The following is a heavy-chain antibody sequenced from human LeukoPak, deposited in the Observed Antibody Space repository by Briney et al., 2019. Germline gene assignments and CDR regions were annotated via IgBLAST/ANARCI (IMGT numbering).Heavy chain of an antibody. J-gene: IGHJ4*02. V-gene: IGHV4-31*11. D-gene: IGHD3-10*01. CDR2: IYYSGST. Sequence: SGTLSLTCVVSGGSISSSNWWSWIRQHPGKGLEWIGYIYYSGSTYYNPSLKSRVTISVDTSKNQFSLKLSSVTAADTAVYYCASSGGYYFDYWGQGTLVTVSS. CDR3: ASSGGYYFDY. CDR1: GGSISSSNW.